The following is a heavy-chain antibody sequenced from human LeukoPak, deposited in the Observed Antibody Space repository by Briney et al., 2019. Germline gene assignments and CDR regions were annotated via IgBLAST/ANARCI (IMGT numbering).Heavy chain of an antibody. V-gene: IGHV3-11*06. CDR1: GFTFSDYY. CDR2: ISSSSRNI. CDR3: ARDLDSSGWIDY. Sequence: PGGSLRLSCAASGFTFSDYYMSWIRQAPGKGPKWVSYISSSSRNINYADSVKGRFTISRDNAKNSLYLQMNSLRAEDTAVYYCARDLDSSGWIDYWGQGTLVTVSS. D-gene: IGHD6-19*01. J-gene: IGHJ4*02.